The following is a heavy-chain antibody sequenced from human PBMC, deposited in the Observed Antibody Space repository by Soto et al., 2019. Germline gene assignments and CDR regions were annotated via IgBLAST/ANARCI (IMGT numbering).Heavy chain of an antibody. CDR1: GFTFNSYG. J-gene: IGHJ6*01. Sequence: QVQLVESGGGVVQPGRSLTLSCAASGFTFNSYGMHWVRRDPGKGLEWVAVRWDDGSNNYYADSVKGRVTISRDNSTNTLSLEMNSLRGEDTAVYYCARIRSLWGDYDYHHCAMDVCGQGTTVTVAS. CDR3: ARIRSLWGDYDYHHCAMDV. D-gene: IGHD4-17*01. V-gene: IGHV3-33*01. CDR2: RWDDGSNN.